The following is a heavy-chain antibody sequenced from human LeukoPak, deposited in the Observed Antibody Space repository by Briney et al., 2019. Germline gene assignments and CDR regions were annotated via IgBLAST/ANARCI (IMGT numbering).Heavy chain of an antibody. V-gene: IGHV4-59*01. CDR3: ARGSLVRGVITAVDY. CDR1: GGSISRYY. J-gene: IGHJ4*02. D-gene: IGHD3-10*01. Sequence: SETLSLTCTVSGGSISRYYWSWIRQPPGKGLEWIGYIYYSGNTNYNPSLKSRVTISVDTSKNQFSLKLSSVTAADTAVYYCARGSLVRGVITAVDYWGQGTLVTVSS. CDR2: IYYSGNT.